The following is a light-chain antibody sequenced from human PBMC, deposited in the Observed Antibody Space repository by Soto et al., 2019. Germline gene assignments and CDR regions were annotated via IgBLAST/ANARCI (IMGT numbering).Light chain of an antibody. CDR2: KAS. V-gene: IGKV1-5*03. CDR3: HHYNSYPIT. J-gene: IGKJ5*01. Sequence: DIQMTQSPSTLSASVGDRVTITCRASQSIRSWLAWYQQKPGKAPKLLIYKASSLESGVPSRFSGSGSGTEFTLTISSLQPDDFATYYCHHYNSYPITFGQGTRLEMK. CDR1: QSIRSW.